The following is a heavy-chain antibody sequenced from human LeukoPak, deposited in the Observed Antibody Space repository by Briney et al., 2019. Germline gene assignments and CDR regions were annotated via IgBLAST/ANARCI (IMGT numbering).Heavy chain of an antibody. Sequence: SETLSLTCTVSVGSLSSSSYYWGWIRQPPGRGLEWIGSIYYSGSTYYNPSRKSRVTISEDTSKNQFSLKLSSVTAAYTAVYYCASQLSAGYSSSWYYFDYWGQGTLVTVSS. J-gene: IGHJ4*02. V-gene: IGHV4-39*01. CDR3: ASQLSAGYSSSWYYFDY. CDR2: IYYSGST. CDR1: VGSLSSSSYY. D-gene: IGHD6-13*01.